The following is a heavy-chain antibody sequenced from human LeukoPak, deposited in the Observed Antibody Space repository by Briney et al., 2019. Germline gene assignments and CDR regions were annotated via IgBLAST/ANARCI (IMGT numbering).Heavy chain of an antibody. CDR3: ARDRYCGSGSYDY. D-gene: IGHD3-10*01. J-gene: IGHJ4*02. Sequence: GGSLRLSCAASGFTFSSYEMNWVRQAPGKGLEWVSYISSSGSTIYYADSVKGRFTISRDNAKNSLYLQMNSLRAEDTAVYYCARDRYCGSGSYDYWGQGTLVTVSS. V-gene: IGHV3-48*03. CDR1: GFTFSSYE. CDR2: ISSSGSTI.